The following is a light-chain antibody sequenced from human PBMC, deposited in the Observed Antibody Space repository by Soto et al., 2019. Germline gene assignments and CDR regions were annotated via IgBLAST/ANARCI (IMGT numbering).Light chain of an antibody. V-gene: IGKV3-20*01. CDR2: GAS. CDR3: QQYGGSPST. CDR1: QSVRSSN. J-gene: IGKJ1*01. Sequence: EIVLTQSPGTLSLSPGERATLSCRASQSVRSSNLAWYQQKPGQAPRLLIYGASSRATGIPDRFSGSGSGTDFTLTISRLEPEDYAVYYCQQYGGSPSTFGQGTKVDIK.